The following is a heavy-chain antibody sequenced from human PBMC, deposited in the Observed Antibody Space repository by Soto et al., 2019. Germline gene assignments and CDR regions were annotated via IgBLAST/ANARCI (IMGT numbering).Heavy chain of an antibody. CDR1: RYTVKSHG. V-gene: IGHV3-23*01. J-gene: IGHJ4*02. CDR2: IDSTGANT. CDR3: VSWVSAHFDY. D-gene: IGHD3-16*01. Sequence: GGSLRISSVVSRYTVKSHGLIWVRQAPGKGLEWVSTIDSTGANTHYADSVRGRFTISRDNSRNTLHLQMHDLRADDTALYYCVSWVSAHFDYWGQGTPVTVPS.